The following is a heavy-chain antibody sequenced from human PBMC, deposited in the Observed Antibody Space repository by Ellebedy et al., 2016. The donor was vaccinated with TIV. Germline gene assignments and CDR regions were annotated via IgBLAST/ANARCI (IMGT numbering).Heavy chain of an antibody. CDR3: ARGESTSWFYWHFDL. J-gene: IGHJ2*01. D-gene: IGHD6-13*01. Sequence: GESLKISCAASGFTFSTYAMHWVRQAPGKGLEWVPVIWNAGSDKYYADSVKGRFTISRDNSKNTLYLQMNSLGAEDTAGYYCARGESTSWFYWHFDLWGRGTLVTVSS. V-gene: IGHV3-33*01. CDR2: IWNAGSDK. CDR1: GFTFSTYA.